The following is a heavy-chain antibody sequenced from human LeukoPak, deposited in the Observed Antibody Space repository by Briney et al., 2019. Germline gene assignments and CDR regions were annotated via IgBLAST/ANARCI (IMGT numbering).Heavy chain of an antibody. CDR1: GFTFSRYG. Sequence: GGSLRLSCTASGFTFSRYGMHWVRQAPGKGLEWVAAIWYDGSNKHYADSVEGRFTISRDNSKNTVYLQMSSLRAEGTALYYCARGGDYSGYDYWGQGTLVTVSS. CDR2: IWYDGSNK. V-gene: IGHV3-33*01. D-gene: IGHD1-26*01. CDR3: ARGGDYSGYDY. J-gene: IGHJ4*02.